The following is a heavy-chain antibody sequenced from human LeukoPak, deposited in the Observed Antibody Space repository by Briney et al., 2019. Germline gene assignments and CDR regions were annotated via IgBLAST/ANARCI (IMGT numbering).Heavy chain of an antibody. J-gene: IGHJ4*02. Sequence: GGALRLSCAASGFTFNDAWMNWVRHTPGKGLEWVGHIKSKKNGGTTDFATPVKGRFTISRDDSKSTLYLQVNSLRTEDTAVYYCTTSGSGWDYFDFWGQGTLVTVSS. CDR2: IKSKKNGGTT. CDR3: TTSGSGWDYFDF. CDR1: GFTFNDAW. V-gene: IGHV3-15*01. D-gene: IGHD6-19*01.